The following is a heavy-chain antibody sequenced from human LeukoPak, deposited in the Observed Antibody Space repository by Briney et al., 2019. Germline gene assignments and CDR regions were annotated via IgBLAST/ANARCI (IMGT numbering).Heavy chain of an antibody. CDR2: IGSDNKP. Sequence: GGSLRLSCEASGFTFSSYAMTWVRQAPGQGLEWVSSIGSDNKPHYSESVKGRFAISRDNSKSMLFLQLNSLRAEDTALYYCARDLYYYVAMDVWGQGTTVTVSS. J-gene: IGHJ6*02. CDR3: ARDLYYYVAMDV. CDR1: GFTFSSYA. V-gene: IGHV3-23*01. D-gene: IGHD3-10*02.